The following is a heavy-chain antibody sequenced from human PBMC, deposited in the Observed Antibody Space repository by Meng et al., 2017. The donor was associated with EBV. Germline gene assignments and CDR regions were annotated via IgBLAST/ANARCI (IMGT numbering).Heavy chain of an antibody. Sequence: VQLVQSGAEVKKPGASVTVSCKASGYTFTSYGSSWVRQAPGKGLEWMGWISAYNGNTNYAKKLQGRVTMTTDTYTSTAYMELRSLRSDDTAVYYCARDGRLYDTPSPFDYWGQGTLVTVSS. CDR2: ISAYNGNT. D-gene: IGHD3-22*01. CDR3: ARDGRLYDTPSPFDY. J-gene: IGHJ4*02. V-gene: IGHV1-18*01. CDR1: GYTFTSYG.